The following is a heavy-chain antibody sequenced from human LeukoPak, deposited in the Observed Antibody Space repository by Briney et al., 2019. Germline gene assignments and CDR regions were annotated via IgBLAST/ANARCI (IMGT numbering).Heavy chain of an antibody. CDR2: ISAYNGNT. Sequence: ASVTVSFKASGYTFTSNGISWVRQAPGQGLEWMGWISAYNGNTNYAQKLQGRVTMTTDTSTSTAYMELRILRSDDTAVYYCARDSPDWFDPWGQGTLVTVSS. V-gene: IGHV1-18*01. CDR1: GYTFTSNG. CDR3: ARDSPDWFDP. J-gene: IGHJ5*02.